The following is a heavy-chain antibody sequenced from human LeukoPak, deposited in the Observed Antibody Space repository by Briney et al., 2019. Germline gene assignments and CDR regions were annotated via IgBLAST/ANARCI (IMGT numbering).Heavy chain of an antibody. Sequence: SVKVSCKASGGTFSSYAISWVRQAPGQGLEWMGGIIPIFGTANYAQKFQGRVTITADESTGTAYMELSSLRSEDTAVYYCARRRSMEGIAAVRGSAFDIWGQGTMVTVSS. J-gene: IGHJ3*02. CDR3: ARRRSMEGIAAVRGSAFDI. D-gene: IGHD6-13*01. CDR2: IIPIFGTA. CDR1: GGTFSSYA. V-gene: IGHV1-69*13.